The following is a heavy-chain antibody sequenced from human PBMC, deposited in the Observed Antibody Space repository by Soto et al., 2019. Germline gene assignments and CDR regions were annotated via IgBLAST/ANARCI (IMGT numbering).Heavy chain of an antibody. CDR2: INPKSGYT. V-gene: IGHV1-2*02. J-gene: IGHJ4*02. CDR1: GYTFTGDY. Sequence: QVQLVQSGAEVKKPGASVSVSCKASGYTFTGDYLHWVRQAPGQGLEWMAWINPKSGYTKSAQKFQARFTLTRDTSISTAYRELRSLRSEDTAVYFCARYTGSNSLFDSWGQGTLVTVSS. D-gene: IGHD1-26*01. CDR3: ARYTGSNSLFDS.